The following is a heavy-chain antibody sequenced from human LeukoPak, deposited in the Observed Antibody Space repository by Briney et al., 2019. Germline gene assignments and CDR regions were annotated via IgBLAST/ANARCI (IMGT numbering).Heavy chain of an antibody. Sequence: GGSLRLSCAASGFTFSSYEMNWVRQAPGKGLEWVSYISSSGSTIYYADSVKGRFTISRDNAKNSLYLQMNSLRAEDTAVYYCARVGSSGYSDYFDYWGQGTLVTVSS. V-gene: IGHV3-48*03. CDR2: ISSSGSTI. J-gene: IGHJ4*02. CDR1: GFTFSSYE. D-gene: IGHD3-22*01. CDR3: ARVGSSGYSDYFDY.